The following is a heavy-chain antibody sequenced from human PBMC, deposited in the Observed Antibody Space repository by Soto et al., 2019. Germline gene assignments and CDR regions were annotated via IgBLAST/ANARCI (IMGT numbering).Heavy chain of an antibody. V-gene: IGHV4-4*02. J-gene: IGHJ6*02. Sequence: QVQLQESGPGLVKPSGTLSLTCAVSGGSISSSNWWSWVRQPPGMGLEWIGEIYHSGSTNYNPSLKSRVTISVDTSKNQFSLKLSSVTAADTAVYYCARDFVVYAIRGYYYYGMDVWGQGTTVTVSS. CDR3: ARDFVVYAIRGYYYYGMDV. CDR2: IYHSGST. CDR1: GGSISSSNW. D-gene: IGHD2-8*02.